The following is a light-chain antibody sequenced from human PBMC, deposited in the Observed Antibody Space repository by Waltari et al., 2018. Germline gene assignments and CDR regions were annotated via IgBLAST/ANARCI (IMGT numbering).Light chain of an antibody. CDR2: WAS. V-gene: IGKV4-1*01. Sequence: DIVMTQSPASVAVYLGERANINCKSSRSVLYSSNNKNYLAWYQQKPGQPPKLLIYWASIRESTVPDRFRGSGSGTDFTLTLSSLQSEDVSVYYCQQYYSTPLTFGEGTKVEIK. CDR1: RSVLYSSNNKNY. CDR3: QQYYSTPLT. J-gene: IGKJ4*01.